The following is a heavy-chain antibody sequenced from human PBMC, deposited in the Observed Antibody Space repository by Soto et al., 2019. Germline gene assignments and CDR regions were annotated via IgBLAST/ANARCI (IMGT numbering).Heavy chain of an antibody. CDR2: IDPSDSYT. CDR3: ARSWNPDYYYYGMDV. V-gene: IGHV5-10-1*01. D-gene: IGHD1-1*01. Sequence: GESLKISCKGSGYSFTSYWISWVRQMPGKGLEWMGRIDPSDSYTNYSPSFQGHVTISADKSISTAYLQWSSLKASDTAMYYCARSWNPDYYYYGMDVWGQGTTVTVSS. CDR1: GYSFTSYW. J-gene: IGHJ6*02.